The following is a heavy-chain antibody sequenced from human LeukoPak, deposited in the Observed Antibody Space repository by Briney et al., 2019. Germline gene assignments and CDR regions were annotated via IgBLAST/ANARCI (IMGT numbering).Heavy chain of an antibody. CDR1: GDSISSTSYY. Sequence: SETLSLTCTVSGDSISSTSYYWGWIRQPPGKGLEWIGTIFYSGSTYYNPSLKSRVTISVDTSKNQFSLKLSSVTAADTAVYYCARDRIVPSYYDFWSGYYNGGWFDPWGQGTLVTVSS. V-gene: IGHV4-39*07. CDR2: IFYSGST. D-gene: IGHD3-3*01. CDR3: ARDRIVPSYYDFWSGYYNGGWFDP. J-gene: IGHJ5*02.